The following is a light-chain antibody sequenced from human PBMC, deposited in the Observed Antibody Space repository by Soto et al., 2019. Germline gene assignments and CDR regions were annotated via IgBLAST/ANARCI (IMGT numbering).Light chain of an antibody. CDR3: QQYHDSPMNT. CDR1: QSVRSTF. J-gene: IGKJ2*01. V-gene: IGKV3-20*01. Sequence: VLPQSPDTLSWSPGDRVTLSCRASQSVRSTFLAWYQQKPGQAPRLLIYGASNRATGIPDRFSGSASGTDFTLTISRLEPDDSAVYYCQQYHDSPMNTFGQGTKLEIK. CDR2: GAS.